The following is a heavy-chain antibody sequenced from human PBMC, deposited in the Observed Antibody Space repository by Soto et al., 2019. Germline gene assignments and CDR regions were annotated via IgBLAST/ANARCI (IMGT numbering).Heavy chain of an antibody. CDR2: INHSGST. V-gene: IGHV4-39*07. Sequence: SETLSLTCTVSGGSISSGGYYWSWIRQHPGKGLEWIGEINHSGSTNYNPSLKSRVTISVDTSKNQFSLKLSSVTAADTAVYYCARLRVYGDYFDYWGQGTLVTVSS. J-gene: IGHJ4*02. D-gene: IGHD4-17*01. CDR1: GGSISSGGYY. CDR3: ARLRVYGDYFDY.